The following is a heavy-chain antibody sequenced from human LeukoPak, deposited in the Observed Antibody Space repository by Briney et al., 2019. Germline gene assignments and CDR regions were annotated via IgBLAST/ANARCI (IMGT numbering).Heavy chain of an antibody. D-gene: IGHD2/OR15-2a*01. V-gene: IGHV3-23*01. CDR1: GFTFSGYA. J-gene: IGHJ4*02. CDR2: ITPNGDVT. CDR3: AKDQVVLLCLGL. Sequence: PGGSLRLSCAASGFTFSGYAFNWVRQAPGKGLEWVSAITPNGDVTYYADSVKGRFTISRDNSKNTLYLQMNNLRAEDTAVYYCAKDQVVLLCLGLWGQGTLVTVSS.